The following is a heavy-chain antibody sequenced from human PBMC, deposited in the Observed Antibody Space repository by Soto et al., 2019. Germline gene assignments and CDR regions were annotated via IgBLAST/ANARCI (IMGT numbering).Heavy chain of an antibody. V-gene: IGHV3-30*18. CDR2: ISYDGGNQ. D-gene: IGHD7-27*01. J-gene: IGHJ4*02. Sequence: QVRLVESGGGVVLPGRPLRLSCAASGFAFSTSDIHWVRQAPGKGLEWVALISYDGGNQYYADSVKGRFTISRDNSKSTLYLQMNSLTNKDTAFYYCAKNLGDTGDVWGQGTLVTVSS. CDR1: GFAFSTSD. CDR3: AKNLGDTGDV.